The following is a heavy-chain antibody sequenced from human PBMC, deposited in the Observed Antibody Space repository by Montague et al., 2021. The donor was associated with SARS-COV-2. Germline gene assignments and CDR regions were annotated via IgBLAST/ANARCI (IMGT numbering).Heavy chain of an antibody. CDR2: IYYSGSA. Sequence: SETLSLTCSVSGDSISNDTWGRIGQSPGKGLEWIGYIYYSGSANYNPSLTSRVTISVDTSKNQVSLKLTSVTAADTAVYYCARHLRVTTVTSHMYHYAMDVWGQGTTVTVFS. J-gene: IGHJ6*02. CDR3: ARHLRVTTVTSHMYHYAMDV. V-gene: IGHV4-59*08. D-gene: IGHD4-11*01. CDR1: GDSISNDT.